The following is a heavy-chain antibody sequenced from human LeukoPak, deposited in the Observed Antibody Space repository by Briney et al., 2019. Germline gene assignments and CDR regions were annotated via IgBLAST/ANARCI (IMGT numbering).Heavy chain of an antibody. CDR2: ISSSSSYI. Sequence: GGSLRLSCTASGFTFGDYAMSWVRQAPGRGLEWVSSISSSSSYIYYADSVKGRFTISRDNAKNSLYLQMNSLRAEDTAVYYCARAVKLWFGELSYFDYWGQGTLVTVSS. J-gene: IGHJ4*02. CDR1: GFTFGDYA. V-gene: IGHV3-21*01. CDR3: ARAVKLWFGELSYFDY. D-gene: IGHD3-10*01.